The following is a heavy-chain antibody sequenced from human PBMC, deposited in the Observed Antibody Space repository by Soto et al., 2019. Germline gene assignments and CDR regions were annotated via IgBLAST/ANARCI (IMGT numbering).Heavy chain of an antibody. V-gene: IGHV1-18*01. CDR2: ISAHNGNT. CDR1: GYAFTTYG. J-gene: IGHJ4*02. CDR3: ARGRYGDY. D-gene: IGHD1-1*01. Sequence: QVHLVQSGAEVKKPGASVKVSCKGSGYAFTTYGITWVRQAPGQGREWMGWISAHNGNTNYAQKLQGRVTVTRDTSTSTAYLELMTLSSHNTAVNCCARGRYGDYWGQGALVTVSS.